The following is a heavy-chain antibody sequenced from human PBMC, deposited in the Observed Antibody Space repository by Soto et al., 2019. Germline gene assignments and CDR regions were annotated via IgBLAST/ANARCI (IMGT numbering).Heavy chain of an antibody. D-gene: IGHD3-22*01. J-gene: IGHJ4*02. CDR1: GFTFSTYA. V-gene: IGHV3-23*01. CDR3: AKDSGLYYDTSGYYGFFDY. Sequence: GGSLRLSCAASGFTFSTYAMAWVRQAPGKGLDWVSGVSASGLNTDYADPVKGRFYISRDNSKNTVSLQMSSLRAEDTAIFYCAKDSGLYYDTSGYYGFFDYWGQGTPVTVSS. CDR2: VSASGLNT.